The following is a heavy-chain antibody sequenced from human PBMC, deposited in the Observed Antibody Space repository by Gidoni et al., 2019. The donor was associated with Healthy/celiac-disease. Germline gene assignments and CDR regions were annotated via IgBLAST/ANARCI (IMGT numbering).Heavy chain of an antibody. Sequence: EVQLVESGGGVVRPGVSLRLSCAASGFSFDDYGMSWVRQASGKGLEWVSGINWNGGSTGYADSVKGRFTISRDNAKNSLYLQMNSLRAEDTALYYCARGGATTENNWFDPWGQGTLVTVSS. CDR2: INWNGGST. D-gene: IGHD1-26*01. J-gene: IGHJ5*02. CDR3: ARGGATTENNWFDP. CDR1: GFSFDDYG. V-gene: IGHV3-20*04.